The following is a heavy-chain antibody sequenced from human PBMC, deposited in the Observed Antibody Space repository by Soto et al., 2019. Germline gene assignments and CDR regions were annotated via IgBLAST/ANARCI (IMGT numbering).Heavy chain of an antibody. D-gene: IGHD3-10*01. J-gene: IGHJ5*02. CDR2: INWNGGST. CDR1: GFTFDDYG. V-gene: IGHV3-20*04. CDR3: ARDRGYYGSGSYSNWFDP. Sequence: EVQLVESGGGVVRPGGSLRLSCAASGFTFDDYGMSWVRQAPGKGLEWVSGINWNGGSTGYTDSVKGRFTISRDNAKNSLYLQMNSLRAEDTALYYCARDRGYYGSGSYSNWFDPWGQGTLVTVSS.